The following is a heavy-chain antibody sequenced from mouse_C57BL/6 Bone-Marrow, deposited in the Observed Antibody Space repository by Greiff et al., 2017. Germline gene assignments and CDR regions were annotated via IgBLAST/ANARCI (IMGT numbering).Heavy chain of an antibody. CDR2: FYPGSGSI. Sequence: QVQLQQSGAELVKPGASVKLSCKASGYTFTEYTIHWVKQRSGQGLEWIGWFYPGSGSIKYNEKFKDKATLTADKSSSTVYMELSRLTSEDSAVYFCARHEEAPYDYDSYWYFDVWGTGTTVTVSS. J-gene: IGHJ1*03. CDR1: GYTFTEYT. V-gene: IGHV1-62-2*01. CDR3: ARHEEAPYDYDSYWYFDV. D-gene: IGHD2-4*01.